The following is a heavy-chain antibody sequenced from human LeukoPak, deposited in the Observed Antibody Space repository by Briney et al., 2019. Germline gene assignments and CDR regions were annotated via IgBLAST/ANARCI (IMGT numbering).Heavy chain of an antibody. Sequence: GASVKVSCKASGYTFTSYNIDWVRQAPGQGFEWMGWMNPNSGAAGYAQKLQGRVTMTRNTAITTAYMELSSLRSEDTAVYYCLSLVRGIPYWGQGTLLTVSS. J-gene: IGHJ4*02. CDR3: LSLVRGIPY. CDR1: GYTFTSYN. D-gene: IGHD3-10*01. CDR2: MNPNSGAA. V-gene: IGHV1-8*01.